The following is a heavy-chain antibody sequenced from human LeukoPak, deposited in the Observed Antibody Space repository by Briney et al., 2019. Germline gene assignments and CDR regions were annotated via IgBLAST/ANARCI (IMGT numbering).Heavy chain of an antibody. J-gene: IGHJ6*03. CDR3: AEAHRAQGYCSSTSCYYYYYMDV. CDR2: INHSGST. D-gene: IGHD2-2*01. CDR1: GGSFSGYY. Sequence: SETLSLTCAVYGGSFSGYYWSWIRQPPGKGLEWIGEINHSGSTNYNPSLKSRVTISVDTSKNQFSLKLSSVTAADTAVYYCAEAHRAQGYCSSTSCYYYYYMDVWGKGTTVTVSS. V-gene: IGHV4-34*01.